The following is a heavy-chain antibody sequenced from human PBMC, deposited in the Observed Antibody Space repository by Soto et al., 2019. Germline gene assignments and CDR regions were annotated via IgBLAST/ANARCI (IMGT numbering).Heavy chain of an antibody. D-gene: IGHD6-13*01. CDR3: ARGPYSDIAAVDP. V-gene: IGHV1-8*01. J-gene: IGHJ5*02. CDR1: GYTFTSYD. Sequence: ASVQVSCKASGYTFTSYDINWVRQATGQGLEWMGWMNPNSGNTGYAQKFQGRVTMTRNTSISTAYMELSSLRSEDTAVYYCARGPYSDIAAVDPWGQGTLVTVSS. CDR2: MNPNSGNT.